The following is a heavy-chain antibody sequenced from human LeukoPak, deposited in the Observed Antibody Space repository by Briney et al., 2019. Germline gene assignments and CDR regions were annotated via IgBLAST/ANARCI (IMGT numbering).Heavy chain of an antibody. J-gene: IGHJ4*02. V-gene: IGHV1-69*05. CDR2: IIPIFGTA. CDR3: ARVYPGYSYGEN. CDR1: GGTFSSYA. Sequence: ASVKVSCKASGGTFSSYAISWVRQAPGQGLERMGRIIPIFGTANYAQKFQGRVTITTDESTSTAYMELSSLRSEDTAVYYCARVYPGYSYGENWGQGTLVTVSS. D-gene: IGHD5-18*01.